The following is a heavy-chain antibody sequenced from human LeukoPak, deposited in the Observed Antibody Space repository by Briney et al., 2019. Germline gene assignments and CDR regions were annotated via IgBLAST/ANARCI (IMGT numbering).Heavy chain of an antibody. Sequence: GGSLRLSCAASGFTFSSYGMQWVRQAPGKGLEWVAVIWYDGSNKYYADSVKGRFTISRDNSKNTLYLQMNSLRAEDTAVYYCARENARYYDSSGYYSAFDYWGQGTLVTVSS. V-gene: IGHV3-33*01. CDR3: ARENARYYDSSGYYSAFDY. CDR2: IWYDGSNK. J-gene: IGHJ4*02. CDR1: GFTFSSYG. D-gene: IGHD3-22*01.